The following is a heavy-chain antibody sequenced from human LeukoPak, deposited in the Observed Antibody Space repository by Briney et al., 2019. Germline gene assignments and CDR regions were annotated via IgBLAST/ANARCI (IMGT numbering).Heavy chain of an antibody. CDR1: GGTFSSYA. J-gene: IGHJ4*02. V-gene: IGHV1-69*13. D-gene: IGHD6-6*01. CDR2: IIPIFGTA. Sequence: ASVKVSCKASGGTFSSYAISWVRRAPGQGLEWMGGIIPIFGTANYAQKFQGRVTITADESTSTAYMELSSLRSEDTAVYYCARDMDSSSSHDYWGQGTLVTVSS. CDR3: ARDMDSSSSHDY.